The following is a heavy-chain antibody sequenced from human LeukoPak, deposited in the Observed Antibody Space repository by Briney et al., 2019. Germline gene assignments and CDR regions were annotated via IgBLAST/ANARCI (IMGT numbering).Heavy chain of an antibody. Sequence: ASVKVSCKASGYTFTTYDINWVRQATGQGLEWMGWMNPNSGNTGYSQKFQGRVNMTRNNSISTAYMELSSLRSEDTAVYYCARMSYYDSSGDNWFDPWGQGTLVTVSS. CDR3: ARMSYYDSSGDNWFDP. CDR1: GYTFTTYD. V-gene: IGHV1-8*01. J-gene: IGHJ5*02. D-gene: IGHD3-22*01. CDR2: MNPNSGNT.